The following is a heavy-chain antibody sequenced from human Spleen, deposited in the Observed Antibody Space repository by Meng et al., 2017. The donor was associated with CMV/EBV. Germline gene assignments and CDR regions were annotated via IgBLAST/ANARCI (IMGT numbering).Heavy chain of an antibody. D-gene: IGHD6-13*01. V-gene: IGHV4-34*09. CDR3: ARGWRYSSSWYWFDP. Sequence: LRLSCAVYGGSFSGYYWSWIRQPPGKGLEWIGYIYYSGSTYYNPSLKSRVTISVDTSKNQFSLKLSSVTAADTAVYYCARGWRYSSSWYWFDPWGQGTLVTVSS. CDR2: IYYSGST. J-gene: IGHJ5*02. CDR1: GGSFSGYY.